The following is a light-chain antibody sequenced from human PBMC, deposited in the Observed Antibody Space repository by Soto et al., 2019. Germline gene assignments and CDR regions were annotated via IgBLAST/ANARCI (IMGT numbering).Light chain of an antibody. CDR1: QGISTF. CDR3: QKYNNVPWT. Sequence: DIQMTQSPSSLSASVGDRVTITCRASQGISTFLAWYQQKPGKAPILLIYAASTLQSGVPSRFSGSGSGTDFTLNISSLQPEDVATYYCQKYNNVPWTFGQGTKQQIK. CDR2: AAS. V-gene: IGKV1-27*01. J-gene: IGKJ1*01.